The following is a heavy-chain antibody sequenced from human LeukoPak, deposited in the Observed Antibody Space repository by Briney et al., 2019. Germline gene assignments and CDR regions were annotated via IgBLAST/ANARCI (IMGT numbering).Heavy chain of an antibody. J-gene: IGHJ4*02. D-gene: IGHD6-6*01. Sequence: GGSLRLSCAASAFTFSSYSMNWVRQAPGKGLEWVSSISSSGSYIYYADSVKGRFTISRDNAKNSLYLQMNNLRVEDAALYYCVRGLYSSSSFFDVWGQGTLVTVSS. V-gene: IGHV3-21*04. CDR1: AFTFSSYS. CDR2: ISSSGSYI. CDR3: VRGLYSSSSFFDV.